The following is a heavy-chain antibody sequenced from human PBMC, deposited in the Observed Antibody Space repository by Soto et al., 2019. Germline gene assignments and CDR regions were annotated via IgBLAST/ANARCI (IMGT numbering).Heavy chain of an antibody. J-gene: IGHJ6*02. Sequence: QVHLVQSGGGGVQPGRSKRLSCVVSGFTFNDYAIHWVRQAPGKGLEWVAVISVAGNNKFYADSVKGRFTISRDRSKTTAYLQMNNLRAEDTAVYYCARDHWDCSGGGCNPHQLNFFAMDVWGQGTTGTVSS. CDR2: ISVAGNNK. V-gene: IGHV3-30*03. D-gene: IGHD2-15*01. CDR1: GFTFNDYA. CDR3: ARDHWDCSGGGCNPHQLNFFAMDV.